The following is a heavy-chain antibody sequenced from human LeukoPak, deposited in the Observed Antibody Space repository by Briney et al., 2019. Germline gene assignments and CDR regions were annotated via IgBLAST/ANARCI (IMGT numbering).Heavy chain of an antibody. CDR3: AKDSEVRQVTDYYYGMDV. J-gene: IGHJ6*02. D-gene: IGHD3-10*01. CDR1: GFTFSNAW. CDR2: ISWNSGSI. V-gene: IGHV3-9*01. Sequence: GGSLRLSCAASGFTFSNAWMSWVRQAPGKGLEWVSGISWNSGSIGYADSVKGRFTISRDNAKNSLYLQMNSLRAEDTALYYCAKDSEVRQVTDYYYGMDVWGQGTTVTVSS.